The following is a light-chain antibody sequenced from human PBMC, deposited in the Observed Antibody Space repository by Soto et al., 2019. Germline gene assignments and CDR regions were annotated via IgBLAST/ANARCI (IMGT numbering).Light chain of an antibody. CDR1: SNDVWTYNL. CDR3: SSYTSSSSLYV. Sequence: QSVLTQPASVSGSPGQSITISCTATSNDVWTYNLVSWYQQHPGKAPKLMIYEVSNRPSGVSNRFSGSKSGNTASLTISGLQAEDEADYYCSSYTSSSSLYVLGTGTKVTVL. CDR2: EVS. J-gene: IGLJ1*01. V-gene: IGLV2-14*02.